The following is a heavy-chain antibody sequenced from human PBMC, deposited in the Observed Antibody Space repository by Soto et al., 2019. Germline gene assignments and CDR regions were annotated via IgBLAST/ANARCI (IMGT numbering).Heavy chain of an antibody. CDR3: ARPRVANYDFWSGYPTDWFDP. Sequence: QVQLVQSGAEVKKPGSSVKVSCKASGGTFSRYAISWVRQAPGQGLEWMGGIIPIFGTANYAQTFQGRVTMTADESTSTAYMEMSSLRSEDTAVYYCARPRVANYDFWSGYPTDWFDPWGQGTLVTVSS. J-gene: IGHJ5*02. CDR1: GGTFSRYA. V-gene: IGHV1-69*01. CDR2: IIPIFGTA. D-gene: IGHD3-3*01.